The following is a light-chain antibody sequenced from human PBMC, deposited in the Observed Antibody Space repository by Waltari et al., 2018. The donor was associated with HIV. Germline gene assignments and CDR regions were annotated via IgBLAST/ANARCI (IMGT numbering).Light chain of an antibody. CDR2: EGS. J-gene: IGLJ3*02. CDR1: RRDVGSYNH. V-gene: IGLV2-23*01. CDR3: CAHAGYWV. Sequence: QSALTQTASVSGSPGQSITISCTCTRRDVGSYNHVSWYQHHPGKAPKLMIYEGSKRPSGVSNRFSGSKSGNTASLTISGLQAEDEAHYYCCAHAGYWVFGGGTEVTVL.